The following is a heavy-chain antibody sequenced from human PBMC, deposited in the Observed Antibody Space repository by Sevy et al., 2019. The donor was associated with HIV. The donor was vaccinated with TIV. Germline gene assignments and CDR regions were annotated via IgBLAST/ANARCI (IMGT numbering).Heavy chain of an antibody. D-gene: IGHD2-2*01. V-gene: IGHV3-64D*06. J-gene: IGHJ4*02. CDR2: ISSNGGST. CDR1: GFTFSSYA. CDR3: VKTSTYCSSTSCSDY. Sequence: GGSLRLSCSASGFTFSSYAMHWVRQAPGKGLEYVSAISSNGGSTYYADSVKGRFTISRDNSKNTLYLQMSSLRAEDTAVYYCVKTSTYCSSTSCSDYWGQRTLVTVSS.